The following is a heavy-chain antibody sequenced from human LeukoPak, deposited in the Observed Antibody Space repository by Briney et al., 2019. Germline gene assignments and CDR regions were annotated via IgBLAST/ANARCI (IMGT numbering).Heavy chain of an antibody. D-gene: IGHD2-15*01. Sequence: SETLSLTCTVSGGSISSGGYYWSWIRQHPGKGLEWIGYIYYSGSTYYNPSLKSRVTISVDTSKNQFSLKLSSVTAADTAVYYCASGRLGEPGYCSGGSCYRPLAFDYWGQGTLVTVSS. CDR3: ASGRLGEPGYCSGGSCYRPLAFDY. J-gene: IGHJ4*02. CDR2: IYYSGST. CDR1: GGSISSGGYY. V-gene: IGHV4-31*03.